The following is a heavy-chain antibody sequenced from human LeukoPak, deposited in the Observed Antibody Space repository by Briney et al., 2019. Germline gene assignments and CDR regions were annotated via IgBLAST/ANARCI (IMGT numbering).Heavy chain of an antibody. CDR2: IYTSGST. CDR1: GGSISSYY. J-gene: IGHJ3*02. D-gene: IGHD3-10*01. Sequence: SETLSLTCTVSGGSISSYYWSWIRQPAGKGLEWIGRIYTSGSTNYNPSLKSRVTMSVDTSRNQFSLKLNSVTAADTAVYYCAKSNGYGLVDIWGQGTMVTVSS. V-gene: IGHV4-4*07. CDR3: AKSNGYGLVDI.